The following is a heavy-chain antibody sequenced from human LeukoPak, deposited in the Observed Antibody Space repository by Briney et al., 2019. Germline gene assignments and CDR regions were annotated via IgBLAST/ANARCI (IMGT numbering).Heavy chain of an antibody. V-gene: IGHV4-59*08. Sequence: SETLSLTCTVSGGSISSYCWSWIRQPPGKGLEWIGYIYYSGSTNYNPSLKSRVTISVDTSKNQFSLKLSSVTAADTAVYYCARPQDEGEVFFDIGDQGKIAPFS. CDR2: IYYSGST. CDR3: ARPQDEGEVFFDI. J-gene: IGHJ3*02. CDR1: GGSISSYC. D-gene: IGHD2-21*01.